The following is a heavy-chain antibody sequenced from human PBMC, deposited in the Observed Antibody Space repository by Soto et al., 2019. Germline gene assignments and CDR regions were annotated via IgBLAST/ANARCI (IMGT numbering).Heavy chain of an antibody. D-gene: IGHD3-22*01. V-gene: IGHV1-2*04. Sequence: MHWVRQAPGQGLEWMGWINPNSGGTNYAQKFQGWVTMTRDTSISTAYMELSRLRSDDTAVYYCALDYYDSSGNYYYGMDVWGQGTTVTVSS. J-gene: IGHJ6*02. CDR3: ALDYYDSSGNYYYGMDV. CDR2: INPNSGGT.